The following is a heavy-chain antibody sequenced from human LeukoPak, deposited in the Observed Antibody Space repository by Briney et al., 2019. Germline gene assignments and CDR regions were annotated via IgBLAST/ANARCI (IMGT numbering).Heavy chain of an antibody. V-gene: IGHV3-30-3*01. CDR3: ARGIRGWYYFDY. J-gene: IGHJ4*02. Sequence: GRSLRLSCAASGSTFSTYAMHWVRQAPGKGLEWVAVISYDGSNKYYADSVKGRFTISRDNSKNTLYLQMNSLRAEDTAVYYCARGIRGWYYFDYWGQGTLVTVSS. D-gene: IGHD6-19*01. CDR1: GSTFSTYA. CDR2: ISYDGSNK.